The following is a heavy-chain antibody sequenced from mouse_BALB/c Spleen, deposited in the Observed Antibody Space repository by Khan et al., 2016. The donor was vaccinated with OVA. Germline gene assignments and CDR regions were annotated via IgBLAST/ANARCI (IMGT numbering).Heavy chain of an antibody. D-gene: IGHD2-4*01. J-gene: IGHJ4*01. V-gene: IGHV3-2*02. CDR3: ARSLYYNYGDALDY. CDR2: ISSTGST. CDR1: GYSITNDYA. Sequence: EVQLQESGPGLVKPSQSLSLTCTVTGYSITNDYAWNWIRQFPGNKLEWMGYISSTGSTSYNPSLKSRISITRDTSKNQFFLQLRSVTSEDTATYYCARSLYYNYGDALDYWGRGTSVTVSS.